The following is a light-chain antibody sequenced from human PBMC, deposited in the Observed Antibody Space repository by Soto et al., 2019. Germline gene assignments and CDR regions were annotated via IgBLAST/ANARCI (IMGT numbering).Light chain of an antibody. CDR2: GAS. CDR1: QSVSSNY. V-gene: IGKV3-20*01. Sequence: EIVLTQSPGTLSLSPGERATLSCRGSQSVSSNYLAWYQQKPGQAPRLLIYGASTRATGIPDRFSGSGSGTDFTLTISRLEPEDFTVYHCQQYGNSPWTFGQGTKVDIK. CDR3: QQYGNSPWT. J-gene: IGKJ1*01.